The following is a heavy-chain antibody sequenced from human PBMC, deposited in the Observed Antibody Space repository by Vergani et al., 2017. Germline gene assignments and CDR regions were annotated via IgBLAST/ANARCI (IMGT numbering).Heavy chain of an antibody. CDR2: INHSGST. D-gene: IGHD6-19*01. V-gene: IGHV4-34*01. CDR1: GGSFSGYY. J-gene: IGHJ4*02. CDR3: ARGKAVAGNHAQY. Sequence: QVQLQQWGAGLLKPSETLSLTCAVYGGSFSGYYWSWIRQPPGKGLEWIGEINHSGSTNYNPSLKSRVTISVDTSKNQFSLKLSSVTAADTAVYYCARGKAVAGNHAQYWGQGTLVTVSS.